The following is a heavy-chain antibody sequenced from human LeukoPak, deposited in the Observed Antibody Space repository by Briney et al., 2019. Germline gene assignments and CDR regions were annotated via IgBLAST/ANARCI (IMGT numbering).Heavy chain of an antibody. V-gene: IGHV3-7*01. J-gene: IGHJ4*02. Sequence: GGSLRLSCAGSGFTFGSYWMAWVRQAPGKGLEWVAKINEDGREKHYVDSVKGRFTVSRDNAKNSLCLLMDSLRAEDTAVYYCVSANNSRSWFRWGQGTLGTVSS. CDR3: VSANNSRSWFR. CDR1: GFTFGSYW. CDR2: INEDGREK. D-gene: IGHD3-10*01.